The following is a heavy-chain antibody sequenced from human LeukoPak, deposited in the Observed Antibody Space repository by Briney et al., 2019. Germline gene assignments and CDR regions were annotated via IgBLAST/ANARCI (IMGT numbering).Heavy chain of an antibody. V-gene: IGHV3-7*01. CDR1: GFTFSSYA. CDR3: ARSKIDY. D-gene: IGHD4-11*01. J-gene: IGHJ4*02. Sequence: PGGSLRLSCAASGFTFSSYAMSWVRQAPGKGLEWVANINEDGSEKYYADSVEGRFTISRDNAKNSLDLQMSSLRADDTALYYCARSKIDYWGQGTLVTVSS. CDR2: INEDGSEK.